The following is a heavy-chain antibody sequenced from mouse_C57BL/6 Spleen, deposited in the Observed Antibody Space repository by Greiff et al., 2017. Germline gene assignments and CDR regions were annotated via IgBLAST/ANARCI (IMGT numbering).Heavy chain of an antibody. D-gene: IGHD1-1*01. Sequence: QVQLLQPGAELVKPGASVKLSCKASGYTFTSYWMHWVKQRPGRGLEWIGRIVPNSGGTKYNEKFKSKATLPVDKPSSTAYMQLSSLTSEDSAVYYCARHYGSSCAMDYWGQGTSVTVSS. J-gene: IGHJ4*01. V-gene: IGHV1-72*01. CDR2: IVPNSGGT. CDR1: GYTFTSYW. CDR3: ARHYGSSCAMDY.